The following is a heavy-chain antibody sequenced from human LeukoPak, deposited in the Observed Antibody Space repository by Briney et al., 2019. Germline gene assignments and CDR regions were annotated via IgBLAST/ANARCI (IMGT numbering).Heavy chain of an antibody. CDR1: GGSISSGGYY. Sequence: SETLSLTCTVSGGSISSGGYYWSWIRQHPGKGLEWIGYIYYSGSTYYNPSLKSRVTISVDTSKNQFSLKLSSVTAADTAVYYCARGSDSGSYFWHWGQGTLVTVSS. D-gene: IGHD1-26*01. V-gene: IGHV4-31*03. CDR3: ARGSDSGSYFWH. CDR2: IYYSGST. J-gene: IGHJ4*02.